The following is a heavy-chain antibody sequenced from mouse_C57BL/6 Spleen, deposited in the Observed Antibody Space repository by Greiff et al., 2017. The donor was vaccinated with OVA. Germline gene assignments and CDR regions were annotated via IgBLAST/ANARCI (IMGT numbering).Heavy chain of an antibody. CDR2: IDPSDSYT. J-gene: IGHJ3*01. CDR3: ARLRTAD. V-gene: IGHV1-59*01. CDR1: GYTFTSYW. D-gene: IGHD1-1*01. Sequence: QVQLQQPGAELVRPGTSVKLSCKASGYTFTSYWMHWVKQRPGQGLEWIGVIDPSDSYTNYNQKFKGKATVTVDTSSSTAYMQLSSLTSEDSAVYYCARLRTADWGQGTLVTVSA.